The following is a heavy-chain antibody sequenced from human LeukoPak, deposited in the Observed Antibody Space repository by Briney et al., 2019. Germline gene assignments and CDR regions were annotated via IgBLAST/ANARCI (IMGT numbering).Heavy chain of an antibody. V-gene: IGHV4-34*01. Sequence: SETLSLTCAVYGGSFSGYYWSWIRQPPGKGLEWIGEINHSGSTNYNPSLKSRVTISVDTSKNQFSLKLTSVTAADTAVYYCARGTIAVAGKLDYWGQGTLVTVSS. CDR2: INHSGST. D-gene: IGHD6-19*01. CDR3: ARGTIAVAGKLDY. CDR1: GGSFSGYY. J-gene: IGHJ4*02.